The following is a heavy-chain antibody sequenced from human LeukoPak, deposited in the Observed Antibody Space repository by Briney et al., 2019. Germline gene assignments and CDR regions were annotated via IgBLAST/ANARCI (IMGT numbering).Heavy chain of an antibody. Sequence: PSETLSLTCAVYGGSFSGYYWSWIRQPPGKGLEWIGYIYYSGSTYYNPSLKSRVTISVDTSKNQFSLKLSSVTAADTAVYYCARDTPSYYDSSGSFDYWGQGTLVTVSS. V-gene: IGHV4-30-4*08. D-gene: IGHD3-22*01. CDR3: ARDTPSYYDSSGSFDY. CDR1: GGSFSGYY. CDR2: IYYSGST. J-gene: IGHJ4*02.